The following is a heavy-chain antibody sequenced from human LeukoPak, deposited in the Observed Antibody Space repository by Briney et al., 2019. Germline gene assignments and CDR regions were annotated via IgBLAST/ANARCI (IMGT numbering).Heavy chain of an antibody. D-gene: IGHD2-8*01. V-gene: IGHV5-51*01. CDR1: GYSFITYR. CDR3: ARSAGHCANGVCYSYNWFDP. CDR2: IYPGDSDT. J-gene: IGHJ5*02. Sequence: GESLKISCKGSGYSFITYRIGWVRQMPGKGLEWMGIIYPGDSDTRYSPSFQGQVTISVDKSISTAYLQWSSLKASDTAMYYCARSAGHCANGVCYSYNWFDPWGQGTLVTVSS.